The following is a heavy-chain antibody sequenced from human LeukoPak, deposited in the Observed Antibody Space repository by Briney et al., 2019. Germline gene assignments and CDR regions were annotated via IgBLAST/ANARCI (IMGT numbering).Heavy chain of an antibody. V-gene: IGHV1-3*01. CDR3: ATVNSSGRGPAGY. CDR2: INGGVENT. CDR1: GYTFTNYR. J-gene: IGHJ4*02. D-gene: IGHD3-10*01. Sequence: ASVKVSCKASGYTFTNYRIHWVRQAPGQSLEWVGQINGGVENTKYSQKFQGRLTITRDIVATTAYLELSSLRSEDTAVYYCATVNSSGRGPAGYWGQGTLVTVSS.